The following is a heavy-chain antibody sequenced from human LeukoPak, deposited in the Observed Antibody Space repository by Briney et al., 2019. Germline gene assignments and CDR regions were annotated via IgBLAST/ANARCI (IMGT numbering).Heavy chain of an antibody. CDR2: ISPSGDIT. V-gene: IGHV3-23*01. J-gene: IGHJ4*02. Sequence: GGSLRLSCAASGFTFSNHGMNWVRQAPGEGLEWVSGISPSGDITYYADSVKGRFTISRDNSKNTLYLEVISLTAEDTAVYYCAKDDAWLRFGEWSQGTLVTVSS. D-gene: IGHD3-10*01. CDR1: GFTFSNHG. CDR3: AKDDAWLRFGE.